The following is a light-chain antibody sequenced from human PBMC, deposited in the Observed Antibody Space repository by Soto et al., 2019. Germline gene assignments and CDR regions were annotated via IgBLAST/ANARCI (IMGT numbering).Light chain of an antibody. J-gene: IGLJ2*01. CDR2: EGS. CDR1: SSDVGSYNL. Sequence: QSALTQPASVSGSPGQSITISCTGTSSDVGSYNLVSWYQQHPGKAPKLMIYEGSKRPSGVSNRFSGSKSGNTASLTISGLQAEDGADYYCCSYAGSSTLDVVFGGGTKLTVL. CDR3: CSYAGSSTLDVV. V-gene: IGLV2-23*01.